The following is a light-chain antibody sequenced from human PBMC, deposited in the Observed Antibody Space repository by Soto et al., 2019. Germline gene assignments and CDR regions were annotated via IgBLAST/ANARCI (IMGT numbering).Light chain of an antibody. CDR2: AAS. Sequence: DIQMTQSPSSLSASVRDRVTITCRASQTISTHLNWYQQKPGKAPKLLIYAASTLQSGVPSRFSGSGSGTDFTLTINSLQPEDFATYYCQQSLTIRYTFGQGTKLEIK. V-gene: IGKV1-39*01. J-gene: IGKJ2*01. CDR1: QTISTH. CDR3: QQSLTIRYT.